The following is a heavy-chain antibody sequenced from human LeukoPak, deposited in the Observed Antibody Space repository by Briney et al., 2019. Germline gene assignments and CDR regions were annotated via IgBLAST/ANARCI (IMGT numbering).Heavy chain of an antibody. V-gene: IGHV3-30*04. J-gene: IGHJ6*02. Sequence: GRSLRLSCAASGFTFSSYAMHWVRQAPGKGLEWVAVISYDGSNKYYADSVKGRFTISRDNSKNTLYLQMNSLRAGDTAVYYCASTDYYDSSGYYTPATESMDVWGQGTTVTVSS. CDR1: GFTFSSYA. CDR2: ISYDGSNK. D-gene: IGHD3-22*01. CDR3: ASTDYYDSSGYYTPATESMDV.